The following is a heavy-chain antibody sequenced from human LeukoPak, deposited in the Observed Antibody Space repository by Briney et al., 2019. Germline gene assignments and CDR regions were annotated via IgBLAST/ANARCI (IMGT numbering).Heavy chain of an antibody. CDR3: ANSGYGRVNYFDL. CDR1: GFTFSSYV. V-gene: IGHV3-30-3*01. D-gene: IGHD5-12*01. J-gene: IGHJ2*01. CDR2: ISYDGSNK. Sequence: GGSLRLSCAASGFTFSSYVMRWVRQAPGKGLEWVAVISYDGSNKYYADSVKGRFTISRDNSKNTLYLQMNRLRAEDTAVYYCANSGYGRVNYFDLWGRGTLVTVSS.